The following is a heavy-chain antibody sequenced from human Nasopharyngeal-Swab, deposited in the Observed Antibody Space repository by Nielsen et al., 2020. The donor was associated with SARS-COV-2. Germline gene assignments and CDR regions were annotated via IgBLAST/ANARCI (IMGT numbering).Heavy chain of an antibody. Sequence: GESLKISCAVSGLTVSSTYMSWVRQAPGKGLEWVSVTEIGGTTHYADSVKGRFSISRDSSTNTLYLQMNSLRAEDTTVYYCARGGWYFDFWGRGTLVTVSS. J-gene: IGHJ2*01. V-gene: IGHV3-53*01. CDR2: TEIGGTT. CDR1: GLTVSSTY. D-gene: IGHD3-16*01. CDR3: ARGGWYFDF.